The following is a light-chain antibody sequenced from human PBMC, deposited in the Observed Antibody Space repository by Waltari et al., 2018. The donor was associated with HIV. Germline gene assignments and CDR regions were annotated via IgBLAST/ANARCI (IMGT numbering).Light chain of an antibody. CDR2: EVS. CDR3: SSYTTRSTPDPNWV. J-gene: IGLJ3*02. Sequence: QSALTQPAPASGSPAQSITISCTGTRSDVGGYNYVHWYQQHPGKAPKLMIFEVSNRPSGVSNRFSGSKSVNTASLTIAGLQAEDEADYYCSSYTTRSTPDPNWVFGGGTKLTVL. V-gene: IGLV2-14*01. CDR1: RSDVGGYNY.